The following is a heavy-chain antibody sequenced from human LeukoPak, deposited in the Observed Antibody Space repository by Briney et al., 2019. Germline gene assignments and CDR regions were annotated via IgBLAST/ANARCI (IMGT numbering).Heavy chain of an antibody. J-gene: IGHJ4*02. CDR1: GFTFSSYA. CDR2: ISGSGGST. V-gene: IGHV3-23*01. CDR3: AKARTYYDILTGYYEELDY. D-gene: IGHD3-9*01. Sequence: PGGSLRLSCAASGFTFSSYAMSWVRQAPGKGLEWVSAISGSGGSTYYADSVKGRFTISRDNSKNTLYLQMNSLRAEDTAVYYCAKARTYYDILTGYYEELDYWGQGTLVTVSS.